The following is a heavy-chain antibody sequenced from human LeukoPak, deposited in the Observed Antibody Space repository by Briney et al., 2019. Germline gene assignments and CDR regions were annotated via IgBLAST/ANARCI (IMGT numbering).Heavy chain of an antibody. D-gene: IGHD5-18*01. CDR1: GFTFSSYA. J-gene: IGHJ4*02. Sequence: PGGSLRLSCAASGFTFSSYAMSWVRQAPGKGLVWLSGISGFTTYYADSVKGRFTISRDNSKNMLYLQMNSLRAEDTAVYYCAKDGNYNYGQTFDYWGQGTLVTVSS. CDR3: AKDGNYNYGQTFDY. V-gene: IGHV3-23*01. CDR2: ISGFTT.